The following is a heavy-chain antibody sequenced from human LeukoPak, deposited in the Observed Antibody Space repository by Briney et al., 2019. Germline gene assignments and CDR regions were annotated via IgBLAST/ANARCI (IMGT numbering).Heavy chain of an antibody. V-gene: IGHV4-34*01. Sequence: PSETLSLTCAVYGGSFSGYYWSWIRQPPEKGLEWIGEINHSGSTNYNPSLKSRVTISVDTSKNQFSLKLSSVTAADTAVYYCARGLYSSSWLDYWGQGTLVTVSS. CDR1: GGSFSGYY. D-gene: IGHD6-13*01. CDR2: INHSGST. CDR3: ARGLYSSSWLDY. J-gene: IGHJ4*02.